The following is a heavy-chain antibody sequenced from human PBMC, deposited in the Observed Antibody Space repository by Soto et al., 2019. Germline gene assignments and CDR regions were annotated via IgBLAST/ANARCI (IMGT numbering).Heavy chain of an antibody. D-gene: IGHD3-22*01. J-gene: IGHJ4*02. CDR3: ASPNYDSSGYFDY. CDR2: IYYSGST. Sequence: SETLSLTCTVSGGSISSSSYYWGWIRQPPGKGLEWIGSIYYSGSTYYNPSLESRVTISVDTSNNQFSLKLSSVTAADTAVYYCASPNYDSSGYFDYWGQGTLVTVSS. CDR1: GGSISSSSYY. V-gene: IGHV4-39*01.